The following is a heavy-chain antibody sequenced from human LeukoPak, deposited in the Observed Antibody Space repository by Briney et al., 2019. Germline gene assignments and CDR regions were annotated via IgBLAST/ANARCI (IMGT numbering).Heavy chain of an antibody. V-gene: IGHV1-2*02. CDR3: ARGDGFHSSSWYWFDP. J-gene: IGHJ5*02. Sequence: GASVEVSCKASGYTFTGYYIHWVRQAPGQGLEWMGWINPNSGGTNYAQKFQGRVTMTRDTSISTAYMELSRLKFDDSAVYYCARGDGFHSSSWYWFDPWGQGTLVTVSS. D-gene: IGHD6-13*01. CDR2: INPNSGGT. CDR1: GYTFTGYY.